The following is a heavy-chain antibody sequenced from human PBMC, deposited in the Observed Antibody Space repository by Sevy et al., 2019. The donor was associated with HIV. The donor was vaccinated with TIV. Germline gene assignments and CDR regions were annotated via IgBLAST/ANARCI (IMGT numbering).Heavy chain of an antibody. CDR1: GESFSNYY. V-gene: IGHV4-34*01. J-gene: IGHJ4*02. Sequence: SETLSLTCAVYGESFSNYYWSWIRLSPGKGLESIAEIDHSGRSAYNPSLKSRVTMSVDTSKNQFSLKLTSVTAADTAEYYCARGPKPLRSDYGDYRGVGYYFDSWGQGTLVTVSS. CDR3: ARGPKPLRSDYGDYRGVGYYFDS. D-gene: IGHD4-17*01. CDR2: IDHSGRS.